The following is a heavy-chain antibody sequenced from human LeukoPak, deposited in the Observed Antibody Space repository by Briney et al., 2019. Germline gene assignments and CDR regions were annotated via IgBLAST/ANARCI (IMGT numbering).Heavy chain of an antibody. CDR1: GGSISSYF. J-gene: IGHJ3*02. CDR2: IYYSGST. Sequence: PSETLSLTCTVSGGSISSYFWSWIRQPPGKGLEWIGYIYYSGSTNYNPSLKSRVTISVDTSKNQFSLKRSSVTAADTAVYYCASARLGSGLEGAFDIWGQGTMVTVSS. V-gene: IGHV4-59*01. D-gene: IGHD6-25*01. CDR3: ASARLGSGLEGAFDI.